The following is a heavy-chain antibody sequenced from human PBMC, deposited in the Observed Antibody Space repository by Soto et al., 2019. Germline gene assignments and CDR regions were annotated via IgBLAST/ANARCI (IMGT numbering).Heavy chain of an antibody. CDR2: IYHSGST. Sequence: QLQLQESGSGLVKPSQTLSLTCAVSGGSISSGGYSWSWIRQPPGKGLEWIGYIYHSGSTYYNPSLKIRVTISVDRSKNQFSLKLSSVTAADTAVYYCARSGSYRYGYYFDYWGQGTLVTVSS. V-gene: IGHV4-30-2*01. CDR3: ARSGSYRYGYYFDY. J-gene: IGHJ4*02. D-gene: IGHD1-26*01. CDR1: GGSISSGGYS.